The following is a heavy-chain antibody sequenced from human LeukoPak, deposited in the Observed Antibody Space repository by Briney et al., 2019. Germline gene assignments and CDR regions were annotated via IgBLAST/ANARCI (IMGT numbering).Heavy chain of an antibody. D-gene: IGHD3-22*01. CDR3: ARGYYDSSGYHLDY. Sequence: SETLSLTCAVYGGSFSGYSWSWIRQPPGKGLEWIGYIYHSGSTYYNPSLKSRVTISVDRSKNQFSLKLSSVTAADTAVYYCARGYYDSSGYHLDYWGQGTLVTVSS. CDR1: GGSFSGYS. V-gene: IGHV4-30-2*01. J-gene: IGHJ4*02. CDR2: IYHSGST.